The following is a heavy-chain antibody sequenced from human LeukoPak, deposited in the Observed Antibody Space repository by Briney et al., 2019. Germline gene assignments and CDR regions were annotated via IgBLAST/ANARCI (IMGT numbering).Heavy chain of an antibody. CDR3: AKRGVVIRVILVGFHKEAYYFDS. V-gene: IGHV3-23*01. CDR2: ISGSGGGT. D-gene: IGHD3-22*01. J-gene: IGHJ4*02. CDR1: GITLSNYG. Sequence: GGSLRLSCAVSGITLSNYGMSWVRQAPGKGLEWEAGISGSGGGTNYADSVKGRFTFSRDNSKNTLYLQMNSLRAEDTAVYFCAKRGVVIRVILVGFHKEAYYFDSWGQGALVTVSS.